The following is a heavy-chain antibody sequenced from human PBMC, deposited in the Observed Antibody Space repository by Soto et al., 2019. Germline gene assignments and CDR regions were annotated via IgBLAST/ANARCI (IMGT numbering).Heavy chain of an antibody. CDR2: ISSSSSTI. J-gene: IGHJ5*02. V-gene: IGHV3-48*02. CDR3: ARNSGYDYGWFDP. D-gene: IGHD5-12*01. CDR1: GFTFSSYS. Sequence: EVQLVESGGGLVQPGGSLRLSCAASGFTFSSYSMNWVRQAPGKGLEWVSYISSSSSTIYYADSVKGRFTISRDNAKNSLYLQINSLRDADTAVYYCARNSGYDYGWFDPWGQGTLVTVSS.